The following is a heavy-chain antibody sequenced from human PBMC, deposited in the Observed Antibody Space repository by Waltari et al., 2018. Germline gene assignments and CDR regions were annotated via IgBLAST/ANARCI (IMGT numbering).Heavy chain of an antibody. Sequence: QMQLQESGPRLVKPSQTLSLTCTVSGGPMNRGDDNWNWSRQQPGKGPEWIGYIHHSGATYFNPSLQSRLSMSVDTSKNQFSLRLTSVTAADTAIYYCARRVTLSGFDFWGQGTLVTGSS. D-gene: IGHD3-16*02. CDR2: IHHSGAT. CDR3: ARRVTLSGFDF. J-gene: IGHJ4*01. V-gene: IGHV4-31*03. CDR1: GGPMNRGDDN.